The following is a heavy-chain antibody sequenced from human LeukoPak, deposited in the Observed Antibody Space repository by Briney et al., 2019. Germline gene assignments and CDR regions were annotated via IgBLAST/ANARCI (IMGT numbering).Heavy chain of an antibody. V-gene: IGHV3-23*01. CDR1: GFIFGDDG. D-gene: IGHD2-2*01. CDR2: ISGSGDTT. CDR3: ARTPQKHFISTTCYADY. J-gene: IGHJ4*02. Sequence: GGSLRLSCTASGFIFGDDGWSWFRLAPGKGLEWVSTISGSGDTTYYADSVRGRFTVSRDNSKNTLYLQMNSLRGEDTAVYYCARTPQKHFISTTCYADYWGQGTLVTVSS.